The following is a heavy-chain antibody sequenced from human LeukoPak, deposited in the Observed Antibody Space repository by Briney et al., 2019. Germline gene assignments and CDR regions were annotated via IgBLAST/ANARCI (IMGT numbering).Heavy chain of an antibody. D-gene: IGHD3-16*01. CDR3: ARDRIYDYVHVGNDY. J-gene: IGHJ4*02. CDR2: ISAYNGNT. CDR1: GYTFTSYG. Sequence: GASVKVSCKASGYTFTSYGISWVRQAPGQGLEWMGWISAYNGNTNYAQNFQGRVTMTTDTSTSTAYMELRSLRSDDTAVYYCARDRIYDYVHVGNDYWGQGTLVTVSS. V-gene: IGHV1-18*01.